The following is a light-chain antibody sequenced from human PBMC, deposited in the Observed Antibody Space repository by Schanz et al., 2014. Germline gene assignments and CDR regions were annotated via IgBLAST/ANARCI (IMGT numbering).Light chain of an antibody. CDR2: EVS. CDR1: SSDFGGYNY. J-gene: IGLJ6*01. CDR3: QSYDSSLSGAYV. V-gene: IGLV2-14*01. Sequence: QSALTQPASVSGSPGQSITISCTGTSSDFGGYNYVSWYQQHPGKAPKLMIYEVSKRPSGVPDRFSGSKSGTSGSLAITGLQAEDEADYYCQSYDSSLSGAYVFGSGTKLTVL.